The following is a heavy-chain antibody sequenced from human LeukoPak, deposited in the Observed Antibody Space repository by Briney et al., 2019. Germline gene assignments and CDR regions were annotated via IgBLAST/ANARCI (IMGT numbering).Heavy chain of an antibody. CDR3: ARGPGPIGDGFDP. D-gene: IGHD1-14*01. CDR2: ISAYNGNT. CDR1: GYTFTSYG. Sequence: ASVQVSCKASGYTFTSYGISWVQQAPGQGRKWMGWISAYNGNTDYAQKLQGRVTMTTDTSTSTAYMELRRLRSDDSAVCYCARGPGPIGDGFDPWGQGTLVTVSS. V-gene: IGHV1-18*01. J-gene: IGHJ5*02.